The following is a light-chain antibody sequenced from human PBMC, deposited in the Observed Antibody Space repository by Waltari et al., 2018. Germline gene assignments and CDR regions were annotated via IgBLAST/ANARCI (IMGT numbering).Light chain of an antibody. CDR1: QGISNA. CDR2: AAS. CDR3: QQYYSIALN. J-gene: IGKJ4*01. Sequence: DIQMTQSPSSRSAYVGDRVTITCRASQGISNALAWYQQKPGKAPKLLLYAASRLESGVPSRFIGSGSGTDYTLTISILQPEDFASYYCQQYYSIALNFGGGTKVEIK. V-gene: IGKV1-NL1*01.